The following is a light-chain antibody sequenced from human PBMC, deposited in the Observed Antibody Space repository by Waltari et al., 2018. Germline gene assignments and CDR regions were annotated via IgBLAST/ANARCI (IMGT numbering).Light chain of an antibody. Sequence: QSDLNQPPSTSGTTGQRVTISCSGSSSNIGSNNVNWYQQLPGTAPKLLIYDNIDRPSGVPDRFSGSKSGTSASLAISELQSEDEADYHCAAWDDNLNGVVFGGGTKLTVL. J-gene: IGLJ2*01. CDR2: DNI. V-gene: IGLV1-44*01. CDR1: SSNIGSNN. CDR3: AAWDDNLNGVV.